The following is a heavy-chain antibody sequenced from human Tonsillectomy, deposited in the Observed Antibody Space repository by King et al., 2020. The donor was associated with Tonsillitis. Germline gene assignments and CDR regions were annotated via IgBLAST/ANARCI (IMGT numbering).Heavy chain of an antibody. D-gene: IGHD3-22*01. CDR1: GFTFISYA. Sequence: VQLVESGGGLVQPGGSLRLSCAASGFTFISYAMSWVRQAPGKGLEWVSVISYSGGITYYADSVKGRFTISRDNSKNTLYLQMTSLRAEETAVYYCAKEPSYTSGYYSDYWGQGTLVTVSS. CDR3: AKEPSYTSGYYSDY. CDR2: ISYSGGIT. V-gene: IGHV3-23*04. J-gene: IGHJ4*02.